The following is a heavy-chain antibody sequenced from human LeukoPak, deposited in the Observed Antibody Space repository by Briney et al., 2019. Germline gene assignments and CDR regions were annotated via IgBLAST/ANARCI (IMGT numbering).Heavy chain of an antibody. CDR3: ARGLTTVTFDC. J-gene: IGHJ4*02. CDR2: INPNSGGT. V-gene: IGHV1-2*02. CDR1: GYTFTGSY. Sequence: ASVKVSCKASGYTFTGSYLHWVRQAPGQGLEWMGWINPNSGGTNYARQFQGRVTMTRDTSISTAYMELSRLRSDDTAVYHCARGLTTVTFDCSGQGTLVTVSS. D-gene: IGHD4-17*01.